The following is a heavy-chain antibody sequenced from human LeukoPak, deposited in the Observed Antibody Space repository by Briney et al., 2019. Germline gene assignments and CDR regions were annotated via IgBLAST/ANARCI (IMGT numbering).Heavy chain of an antibody. CDR3: ARQILSGMDV. V-gene: IGHV4-34*01. Sequence: SETLPLTCAVYGGSFSGYYWSWIRQPPGKGLEWIGEINHSGSTNYNPSLKSRVTISVDTSKNQFSLKLSSVTAADTAVYYCARQILSGMDVWGQGTTVTVSS. D-gene: IGHD2-15*01. CDR1: GGSFSGYY. J-gene: IGHJ6*02. CDR2: INHSGST.